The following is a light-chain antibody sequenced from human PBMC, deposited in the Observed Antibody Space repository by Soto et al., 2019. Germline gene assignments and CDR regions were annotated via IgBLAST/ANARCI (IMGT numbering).Light chain of an antibody. V-gene: IGLV1-40*01. CDR3: QSYDSSLNAVV. Sequence: QSVLTQPPSVSGAPGQRVTISCTGSTSNIGAGYHVHWYQQLPGTAPKLLIYGNTNRPSGVPDRFSGSKSRTSASLAITGLQAEDEADYYCQSYDSSLNAVVFGGGTKLTVL. CDR1: TSNIGAGYH. J-gene: IGLJ2*01. CDR2: GNT.